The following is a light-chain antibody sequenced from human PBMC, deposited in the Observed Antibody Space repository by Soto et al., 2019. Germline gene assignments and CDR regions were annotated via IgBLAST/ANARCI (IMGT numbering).Light chain of an antibody. Sequence: DIVMTQSPATLSVSPGERATLSCRASQSVSSNLAWYQQRPGQAPRLLIYGASTRATGVPARFSGSGSGTEFTLTISSLQSEDFAVYYCQHYNNWWTFGQGTKVEIK. CDR2: GAS. CDR1: QSVSSN. V-gene: IGKV3-15*01. CDR3: QHYNNWWT. J-gene: IGKJ1*01.